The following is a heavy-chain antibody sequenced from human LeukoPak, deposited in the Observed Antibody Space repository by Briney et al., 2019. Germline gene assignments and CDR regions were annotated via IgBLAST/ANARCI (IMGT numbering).Heavy chain of an antibody. J-gene: IGHJ4*02. V-gene: IGHV3-11*01. CDR2: ISSSGNTK. D-gene: IGHD6-19*01. CDR3: ARDPLAVAGTV. Sequence: PGGSLRLSCAASGFNFSDYYMSWIRQAPGKGLEWISFISSSGNTKYYVDSVRGRFTISRDNAKNSLYLQMNGLRDEDTAVYYCARDPLAVAGTVWGQGTLVTVSS. CDR1: GFNFSDYY.